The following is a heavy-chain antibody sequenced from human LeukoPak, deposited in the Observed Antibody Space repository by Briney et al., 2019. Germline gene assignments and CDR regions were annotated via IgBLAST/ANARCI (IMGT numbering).Heavy chain of an antibody. Sequence: GGSLRLSCAASGFTFSSYAMSWVRQAPGKGLEWVSAISGSGGSTYYADSVKGRFTISRDNSKNTLYLQMNSLRAEDTAVYYCAVDYSDYEGGGFDPWGQGTLVTVSS. J-gene: IGHJ5*02. CDR1: GFTFSSYA. D-gene: IGHD4-11*01. CDR2: ISGSGGST. V-gene: IGHV3-23*01. CDR3: AVDYSDYEGGGFDP.